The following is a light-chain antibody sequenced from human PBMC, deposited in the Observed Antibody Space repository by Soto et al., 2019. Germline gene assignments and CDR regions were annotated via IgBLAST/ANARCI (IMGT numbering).Light chain of an antibody. J-gene: IGKJ1*01. CDR1: QSVSSSY. V-gene: IGKV3-20*01. CDR2: GAS. Sequence: EIVLTQSPGTLSLSPGERVTLSCRASQSVSSSYLAWYQQKPGQAPGLLVYGASSRATGIPDRFSGSGSGTDFTLTISRLEPEDFAVYYCLQYGSSARTFGQGTKVEIK. CDR3: LQYGSSART.